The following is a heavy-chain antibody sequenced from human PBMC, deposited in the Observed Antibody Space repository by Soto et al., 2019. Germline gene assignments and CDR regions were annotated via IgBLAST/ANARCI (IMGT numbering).Heavy chain of an antibody. CDR2: ISYDGSNK. CDR3: ALQWELRSYYYYGMDV. J-gene: IGHJ6*02. D-gene: IGHD1-26*01. V-gene: IGHV3-30-3*01. Sequence: GGSLRLSCAASGFTFSSYAMPWVRQAQGKGLEWVAVISYDGSNKYYADSVKGRLTISRDNSKKTLYLQMNSLRAEDTAVYYCALQWELRSYYYYGMDVWGQGT. CDR1: GFTFSSYA.